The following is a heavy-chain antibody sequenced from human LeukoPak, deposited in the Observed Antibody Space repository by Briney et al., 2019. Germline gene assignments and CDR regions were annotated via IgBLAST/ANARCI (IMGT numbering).Heavy chain of an antibody. CDR3: ARVGYYDSSGYVDYYYYMDV. Sequence: SETLSLTCTVSGGSISSDSYYWGWIRQPPGKGLEWIGSIYYSGSTYYNPSLKSRVTISVDTSKNQFSLKLSSVTAADTAVYYCARVGYYDSSGYVDYYYYMDVWGKGTTVTVSS. CDR2: IYYSGST. CDR1: GGSISSDSYY. J-gene: IGHJ6*03. D-gene: IGHD3-22*01. V-gene: IGHV4-39*07.